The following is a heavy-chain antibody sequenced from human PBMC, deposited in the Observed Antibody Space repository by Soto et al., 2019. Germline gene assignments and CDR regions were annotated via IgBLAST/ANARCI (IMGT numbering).Heavy chain of an antibody. J-gene: IGHJ5*02. Sequence: QVQLQESGPGLVKPSQTLSLTCTVSGGSISSGGYYWSWIRQHPVKGLEWIGHIYYSGSTYYNPSFKRRVTIPVDTSKNQFSLKLSSVTAADTAVYYCAREGYSYGYGAWGQGTLFTVSS. CDR2: IYYSGST. V-gene: IGHV4-31*03. D-gene: IGHD5-18*01. CDR3: AREGYSYGYGA. CDR1: GGSISSGGYY.